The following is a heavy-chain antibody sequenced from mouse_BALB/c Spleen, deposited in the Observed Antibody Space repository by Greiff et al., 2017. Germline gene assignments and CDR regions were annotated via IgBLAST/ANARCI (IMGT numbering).Heavy chain of an antibody. CDR2: IRNKANGYTT. J-gene: IGHJ2*01. V-gene: IGHV7-3*02. D-gene: IGHD6-1*01. CDR1: GFTFTDYY. Sequence: EVQLVESGGGLVQPGGSLRLSCATSGFTFTDYYMSWVRQPPGKALEWLGFIRNKANGYTTEYSASVKGRFTISRDNSQSILYLQMNTLRAEDSATYYCARERRQYYFDYWGQGTTLTVSS. CDR3: ARERRQYYFDY.